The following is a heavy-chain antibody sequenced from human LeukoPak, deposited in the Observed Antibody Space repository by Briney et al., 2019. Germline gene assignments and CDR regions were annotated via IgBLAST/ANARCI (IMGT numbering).Heavy chain of an antibody. CDR1: GFTFGSYW. CDR2: INGDGTNT. V-gene: IGHV3-74*01. CDR3: SRACREQPGLY. Sequence: GGSLRLSCAASGFTFGSYWMNWVRQAPGKGLVWVSRINGDGTNTNYADSVMGRFTISRDNAKNTLYLQMDSLRAEDTAVYYCSRACREQPGLYWGQGTLVTVSS. D-gene: IGHD1-26*01. J-gene: IGHJ4*02.